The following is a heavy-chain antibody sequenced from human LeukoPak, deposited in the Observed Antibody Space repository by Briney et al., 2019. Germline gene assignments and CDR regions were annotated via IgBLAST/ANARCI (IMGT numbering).Heavy chain of an antibody. Sequence: GASVKVSCKASGYTFTSYDINWVRQATGQGLEWMGWMNPNSGNTGYAQKFQGRVTMTRNTSISTAYMELSSLRSEDTAAYYCARRRHYGSGSKGWFDPWGQGTLVTVSS. D-gene: IGHD3-10*01. V-gene: IGHV1-8*01. CDR2: MNPNSGNT. J-gene: IGHJ5*02. CDR1: GYTFTSYD. CDR3: ARRRHYGSGSKGWFDP.